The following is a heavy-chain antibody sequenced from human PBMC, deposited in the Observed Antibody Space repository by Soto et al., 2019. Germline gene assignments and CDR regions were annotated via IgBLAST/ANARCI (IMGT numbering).Heavy chain of an antibody. D-gene: IGHD3-16*01. V-gene: IGHV4-4*07. CDR1: GAPITNFY. J-gene: IGHJ4*02. CDR2: IYTRGTT. Sequence: QVQLQESGPGLVKPSETLSLACTVSGAPITNFYWSWIRQSAGKGLEWIGRIYTRGTTDYNPSLKSRVTVSIDMSKNQVSLELTSVTAADTALDFCARGGTYVFDSWGQGTLVTVSS. CDR3: ARGGTYVFDS.